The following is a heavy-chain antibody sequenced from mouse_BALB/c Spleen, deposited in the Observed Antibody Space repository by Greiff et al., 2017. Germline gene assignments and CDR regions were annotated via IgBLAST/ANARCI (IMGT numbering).Heavy chain of an antibody. CDR2: ISSGGSYT. CDR3: TREGLRRTWFAY. D-gene: IGHD1-1*01. J-gene: IGHJ3*01. V-gene: IGHV5-6-4*01. Sequence: EVQLVESGGGLVKPGGSLKLSCAASGFTFSSYTMSWVRQTPEKRLEWVATISSGGSYTYYPDSVKGRFTISRDNAKNTLYLQMSSLKSEDTAMYYCTREGLRRTWFAYWGQGTLVTVSA. CDR1: GFTFSSYT.